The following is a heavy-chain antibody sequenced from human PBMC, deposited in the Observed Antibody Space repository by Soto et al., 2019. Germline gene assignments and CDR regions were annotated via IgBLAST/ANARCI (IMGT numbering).Heavy chain of an antibody. CDR1: GFTFNSYS. CDR3: ARAGYYGSGILL. V-gene: IGHV3-48*02. CDR2: ISSSSSTI. D-gene: IGHD3-10*01. J-gene: IGHJ4*02. Sequence: EVQLVESGGGLVQPGGSLRLSCAASGFTFNSYSMNWVRQAPGKGLEWVSYISSSSSTIYYADSVKGRFTISRDNAKNSLDLQMNSLRDEDTAVYYCARAGYYGSGILLWGQGNLVTVSP.